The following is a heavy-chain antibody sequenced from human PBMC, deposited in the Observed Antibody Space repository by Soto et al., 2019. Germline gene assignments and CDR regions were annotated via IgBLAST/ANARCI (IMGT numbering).Heavy chain of an antibody. J-gene: IGHJ5*02. Sequence: QVQLVQSGAEVKKPGSSVKVSCKASGGTFSSYAISWVRQAPGQGLEWMGGIIPIFGTANYAQKFQGRVTITADKSTSPAYMEPSSLRYEDTAVYYCARGGSSGWYSDGYNWFDPWGQGSLVTVSS. CDR2: IIPIFGTA. V-gene: IGHV1-69*06. CDR3: ARGGSSGWYSDGYNWFDP. D-gene: IGHD6-19*01. CDR1: GGTFSSYA.